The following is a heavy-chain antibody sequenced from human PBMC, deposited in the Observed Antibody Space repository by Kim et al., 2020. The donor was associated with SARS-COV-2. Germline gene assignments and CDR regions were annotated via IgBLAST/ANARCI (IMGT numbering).Heavy chain of an antibody. CDR3: ARDPRGGRLDY. J-gene: IGHJ4*02. V-gene: IGHV6-1*01. D-gene: IGHD1-26*01. Sequence: DYALSVKGRITINPDTSKNQFSLQLNSVTPEDTAVYYCARDPRGGRLDYWGQGTLVTVSS.